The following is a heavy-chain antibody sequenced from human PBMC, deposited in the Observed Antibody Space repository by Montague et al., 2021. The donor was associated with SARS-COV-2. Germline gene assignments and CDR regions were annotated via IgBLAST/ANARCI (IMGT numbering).Heavy chain of an antibody. J-gene: IGHJ4*02. CDR1: GFTFSSYS. Sequence: SLKLSCAASGFTFSSYSMNWVRQAPGKGLEWVSSISSSSSYIYYADSVKGRFTISRDNAKNSLYLQMNSLRAEDTAVYYCARDLTTVTTNYFDYWGQGTLATVSS. CDR3: ARDLTTVTTNYFDY. D-gene: IGHD4-17*01. CDR2: ISSSSSYI. V-gene: IGHV3-21*01.